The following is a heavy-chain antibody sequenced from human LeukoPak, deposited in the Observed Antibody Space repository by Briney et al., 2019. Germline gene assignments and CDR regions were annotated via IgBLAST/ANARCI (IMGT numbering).Heavy chain of an antibody. CDR2: INPSGGST. CDR3: ARDLRIAAAGHTHNYFDY. J-gene: IGHJ4*02. CDR1: GYTFTGYY. D-gene: IGHD6-13*01. V-gene: IGHV1-46*01. Sequence: ASVKVSCKASGYTFTGYYMHWVRQAPGQGLEWMGIINPSGGSTSYAQKFQGRVTMTRDMSTSTVYMELSSLRSEDTAVYYCARDLRIAAAGHTHNYFDYWGQGTLVTVSS.